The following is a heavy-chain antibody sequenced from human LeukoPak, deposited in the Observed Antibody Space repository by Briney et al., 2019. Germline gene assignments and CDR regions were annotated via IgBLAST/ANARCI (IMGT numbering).Heavy chain of an antibody. J-gene: IGHJ4*02. Sequence: GGSLRLSCAASGFTFSSYAMSWVRQAPGEGLEWVSAISGSGGSTYYADSVKGRFTISRDNSKNTLYLQMNSLRAEDTAVYYCANEEPLYDYVWGSYLDYWGQGTLVTVSS. CDR2: ISGSGGST. V-gene: IGHV3-23*01. CDR1: GFTFSSYA. D-gene: IGHD3-16*01. CDR3: ANEEPLYDYVWGSYLDY.